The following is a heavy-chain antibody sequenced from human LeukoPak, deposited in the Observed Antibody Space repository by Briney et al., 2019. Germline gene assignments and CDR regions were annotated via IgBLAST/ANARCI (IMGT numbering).Heavy chain of an antibody. CDR2: IYYSGST. J-gene: IGHJ4*02. V-gene: IGHV4-59*12. CDR3: ARVRFRVRHYYDSSGYYYLDY. Sequence: SETLSLTCTVSGGSISSYYWSWIRQPPGKGLEWIGYIYYSGSTYYNPSHKSRVTISVDTSKNQFSLKLSSVTAADTAVYYCARVRFRVRHYYDSSGYYYLDYWGQGTLVTVSS. D-gene: IGHD3-22*01. CDR1: GGSISSYY.